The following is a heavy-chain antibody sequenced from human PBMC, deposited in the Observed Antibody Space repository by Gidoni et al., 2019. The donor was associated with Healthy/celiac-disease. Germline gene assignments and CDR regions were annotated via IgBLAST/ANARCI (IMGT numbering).Heavy chain of an antibody. CDR2: IYYSWST. V-gene: IGHV4-59*01. J-gene: IGHJ4*02. CDR1: GGSISSYY. Sequence: QVQLQESGPGLVKPSETLSLTCTVSGGSISSYYWSWIRQPPGKGLEWIGYIYYSWSTNYNPSLKSRVTISVDTSKNQFSLKLSSVTAADTAVYYCARDNGYYDSSVYYTYFDYWGQGTLVTVSS. CDR3: ARDNGYYDSSVYYTYFDY. D-gene: IGHD3-22*01.